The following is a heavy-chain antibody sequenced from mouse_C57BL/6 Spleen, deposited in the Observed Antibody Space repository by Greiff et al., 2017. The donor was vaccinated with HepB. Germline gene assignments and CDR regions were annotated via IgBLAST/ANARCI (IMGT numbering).Heavy chain of an antibody. J-gene: IGHJ3*01. V-gene: IGHV5-9-1*02. CDR3: TRGSYSNSWFAY. CDR1: GFTFSSYA. Sequence: EVQLVESGEGLVKPGGSLKLSCAASGFTFSSYAMSWVRQTPEKRLEWVAYISSGGDYIYYADTVKGRFTISRDNARNTLYLQLSSLKSEDTAMYYCTRGSYSNSWFAYWGQGTLVTVSA. CDR2: ISSGGDYI. D-gene: IGHD2-5*01.